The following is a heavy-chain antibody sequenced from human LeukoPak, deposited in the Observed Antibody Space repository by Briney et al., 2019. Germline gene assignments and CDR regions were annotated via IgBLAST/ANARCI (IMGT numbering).Heavy chain of an antibody. CDR2: IYYSGST. Sequence: SETLSLTCTVSGGSISSSSYYWGWIRQPPGKGLEWIGSIYYSGSTYYNPSLKSRVTISVDTSKNQFSLKLSSVTAADTAVYYCARQRIKLGRAFDIWGQGTMVTVSS. J-gene: IGHJ3*02. D-gene: IGHD7-27*01. CDR1: GGSISSSSYY. V-gene: IGHV4-39*01. CDR3: ARQRIKLGRAFDI.